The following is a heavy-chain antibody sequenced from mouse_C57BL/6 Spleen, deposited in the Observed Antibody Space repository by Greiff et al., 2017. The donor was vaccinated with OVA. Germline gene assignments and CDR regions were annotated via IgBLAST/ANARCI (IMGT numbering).Heavy chain of an antibody. CDR2: INPSNGGT. Sequence: VQLQQSGTELVKPGASVKLSCKASGYTFTSYWMHWVKQRPGQGLEWIGNINPSNGGTNYNEKFKSKATLTVDKSSSTAYMQLSSLTSEDSAVYYCARKGPYYGNYEWYFDVWGTGTTVTVSS. CDR1: GYTFTSYW. J-gene: IGHJ1*03. D-gene: IGHD2-10*01. CDR3: ARKGPYYGNYEWYFDV. V-gene: IGHV1-53*01.